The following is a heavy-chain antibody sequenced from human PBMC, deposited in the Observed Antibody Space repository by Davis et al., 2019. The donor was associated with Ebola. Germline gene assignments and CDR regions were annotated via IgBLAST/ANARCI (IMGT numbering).Heavy chain of an antibody. Sequence: PGGSLRLSCAASGFTFSSYWMHWVRQAPGKGLVWVSRINSDGSSTSYADSVKGRFTISRDNAKNTLYLQMNSLRAEDTAVYYCSIGVVTAIGADYWGQGTLVTVSS. CDR3: SIGVVTAIGADY. J-gene: IGHJ4*02. D-gene: IGHD2-21*02. CDR2: INSDGSST. CDR1: GFTFSSYW. V-gene: IGHV3-74*01.